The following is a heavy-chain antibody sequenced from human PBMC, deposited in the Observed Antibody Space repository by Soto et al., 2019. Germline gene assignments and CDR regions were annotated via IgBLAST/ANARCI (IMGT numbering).Heavy chain of an antibody. J-gene: IGHJ6*03. CDR3: AKDGYYDFWSGYSAYYYYMDV. D-gene: IGHD3-3*01. V-gene: IGHV3-23*01. CDR1: GFTFSSYA. CDR2: ISGSGGST. Sequence: TGGSLRLSCAASGFTFSSYAMSWVRQAPGKGLEWVSAISGSGGSTYYADSVKGRFTISRDNSKNTLYLQMNSLRAEDTAVYYCAKDGYYDFWSGYSAYYYYMDVWGKGTTVTVSS.